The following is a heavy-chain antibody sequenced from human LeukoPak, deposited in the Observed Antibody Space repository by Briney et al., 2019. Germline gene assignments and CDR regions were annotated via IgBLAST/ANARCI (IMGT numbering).Heavy chain of an antibody. D-gene: IGHD3-9*01. V-gene: IGHV3-30*18. CDR1: KFTFSNYG. J-gene: IGHJ4*02. Sequence: WRTLRLSCAASKFTFSNYGMHWVRQPPGKGLEWVADISSDGSNKYYADSVKGRFTISRDNSKITLYLQMNSVGAEDTAVYYCAKCTSEVLRYFALLDYWGQGTLVTVSS. CDR3: AKCTSEVLRYFALLDY. CDR2: ISSDGSNK.